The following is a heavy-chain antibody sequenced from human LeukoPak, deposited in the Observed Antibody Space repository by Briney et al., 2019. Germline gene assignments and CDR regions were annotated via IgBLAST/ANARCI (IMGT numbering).Heavy chain of an antibody. Sequence: GESLKISCKGSGYSFTSYWIGWVRQMPGKGLEWRGIIYPGDSDTRYSPSFQGQVTISADKSISTAYLQWSSLKASDTAMYYCARAGKMATISGLVPDFDYWGQGTLVTVSS. V-gene: IGHV5-51*01. D-gene: IGHD5-24*01. CDR3: ARAGKMATISGLVPDFDY. CDR1: GYSFTSYW. CDR2: IYPGDSDT. J-gene: IGHJ4*02.